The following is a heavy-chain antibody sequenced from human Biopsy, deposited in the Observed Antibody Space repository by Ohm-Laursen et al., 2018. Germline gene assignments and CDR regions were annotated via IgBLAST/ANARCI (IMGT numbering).Heavy chain of an antibody. D-gene: IGHD3-9*01. J-gene: IGHJ4*02. CDR3: AKVSPTILSSFDY. CDR1: GFTFSTYG. V-gene: IGHV3-23*01. Sequence: SLRLSYAASGFTFSTYGMNWVRQAPGKGLAWVSSITSSGASTDFADSVKGRFTISRDNSKNTLYLQMNSLRAEDTAVYYCAKVSPTILSSFDYWGQGTLVTVSS. CDR2: ITSSGAST.